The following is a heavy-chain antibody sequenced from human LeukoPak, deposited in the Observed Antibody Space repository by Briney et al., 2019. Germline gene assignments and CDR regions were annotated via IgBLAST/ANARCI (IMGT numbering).Heavy chain of an antibody. CDR2: IHYSGDT. J-gene: IGHJ4*02. V-gene: IGHV4-59*01. D-gene: IGHD6-19*01. CDR3: ARASSSGYYADY. Sequence: SETLSLTCTVSGGSISTYYWSWIRQPPGRGLEWIGYIHYSGDTNYNPSLKSRVSTSVDTSKNQLSLKLTSVIAADMAVYYCARASSSGYYADYWGQGTLVTVSS. CDR1: GGSISTYY.